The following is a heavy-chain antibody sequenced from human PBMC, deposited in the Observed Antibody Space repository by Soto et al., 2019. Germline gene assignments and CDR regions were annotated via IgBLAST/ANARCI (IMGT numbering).Heavy chain of an antibody. CDR3: ARGMVLRYFDWLSFDY. Sequence: SETLSLTCTVSGGSISSSSYYWGWIRQPPGKGLEWIGSIYYSGSTYYNPSLKSRVTISVDTSKNQFSLKLSSVTAADTAVYYCARGMVLRYFDWLSFDYWGQGTLVTVSS. D-gene: IGHD3-9*01. V-gene: IGHV4-39*01. J-gene: IGHJ4*02. CDR1: GGSISSSSYY. CDR2: IYYSGST.